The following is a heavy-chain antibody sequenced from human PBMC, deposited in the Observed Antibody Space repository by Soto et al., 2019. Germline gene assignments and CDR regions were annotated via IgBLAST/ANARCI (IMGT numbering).Heavy chain of an antibody. CDR2: IGTAGDT. D-gene: IGHD3-22*01. J-gene: IGHJ6*04. Sequence: GGSLRLSCAASGFTFSSYDMHWVRQATGKGLEWVSAIGTAGDTYYPGSVKGRFTISRENAKNSLYLQMNSLRAEDTAVYYCAREYYYDSSGYHYYYGMDVWGKGTTVTVSS. V-gene: IGHV3-13*01. CDR3: AREYYYDSSGYHYYYGMDV. CDR1: GFTFSSYD.